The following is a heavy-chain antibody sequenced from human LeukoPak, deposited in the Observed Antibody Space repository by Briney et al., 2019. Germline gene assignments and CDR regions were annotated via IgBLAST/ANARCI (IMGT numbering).Heavy chain of an antibody. Sequence: GGSLRLSCAASGFTFSGYIMNWVRQAPGKGLEWVSFIGTSGNPRYYADSVKGRSPVSRDNAKNSLYPQTNSLRAEDTAVYYCARDQWLDYWGQGTLVTVSS. V-gene: IGHV3-48*01. CDR3: ARDQWLDY. J-gene: IGHJ4*02. D-gene: IGHD6-19*01. CDR1: GFTFSGYI. CDR2: IGTSGNPR.